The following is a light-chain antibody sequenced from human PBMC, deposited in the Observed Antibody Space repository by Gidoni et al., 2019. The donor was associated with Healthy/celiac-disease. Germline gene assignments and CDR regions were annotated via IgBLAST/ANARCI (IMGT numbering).Light chain of an antibody. CDR2: EVS. Sequence: QSALTQPASVSGSPGQSITISCTGTSSDVGGYNYVSWYQQHPGKAPKLMIYEVSNRPSGVSNRFSGCKSGNTASLTISGLQAEDEADYYCSSYTSSSTSHVVFGGGTKLTVL. CDR3: SSYTSSSTSHVV. CDR1: SSDVGGYNY. V-gene: IGLV2-14*01. J-gene: IGLJ2*01.